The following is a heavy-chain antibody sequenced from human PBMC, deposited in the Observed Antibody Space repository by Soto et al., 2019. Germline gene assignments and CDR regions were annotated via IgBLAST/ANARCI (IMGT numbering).Heavy chain of an antibody. CDR1: GFTFSSYT. D-gene: IGHD3-3*01. CDR3: ARSLEWLPNFDY. V-gene: IGHV3-21*01. J-gene: IGHJ4*02. Sequence: GGSLRLSCAASGFTFSSYTMNWVRQAPGKGLEWVSSINSGRSYIYYADSVKGRFTISRDNAKNSLYLQMNSLRAEDTALYYCARSLEWLPNFDYWGQGTLVTVSS. CDR2: INSGRSYI.